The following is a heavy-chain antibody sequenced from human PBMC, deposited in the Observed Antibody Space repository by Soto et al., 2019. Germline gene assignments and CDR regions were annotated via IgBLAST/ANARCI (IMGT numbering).Heavy chain of an antibody. Sequence: SVKFSCKASGGTFSSYAISWVRQAPGQGLEWMGGIIPIFGTANYAQKSQGRVTITADESTSTAYMVLSSLRSEDTAVYYCARDRRVVGANYYYYYGMDVWGQGTTVTVSS. CDR2: IIPIFGTA. V-gene: IGHV1-69*13. J-gene: IGHJ6*02. CDR1: GGTFSSYA. D-gene: IGHD1-26*01. CDR3: ARDRRVVGANYYYYYGMDV.